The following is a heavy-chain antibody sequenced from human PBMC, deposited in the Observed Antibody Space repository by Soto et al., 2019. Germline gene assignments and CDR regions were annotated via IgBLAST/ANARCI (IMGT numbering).Heavy chain of an antibody. V-gene: IGHV1-69*01. J-gene: IGHJ4*02. D-gene: IGHD2-21*02. Sequence: QVQLVQSGAEVKKPGSSVKVSCKASGGTFSSYAISWVRQAPGQGLEWMGGIIPIFGTANYAQKFQGRVTITADESTSTAYMELSSLRSDDTAVYYCARQLAYCGGDCYTEPIDYWGQGTLVTVSS. CDR3: ARQLAYCGGDCYTEPIDY. CDR2: IIPIFGTA. CDR1: GGTFSSYA.